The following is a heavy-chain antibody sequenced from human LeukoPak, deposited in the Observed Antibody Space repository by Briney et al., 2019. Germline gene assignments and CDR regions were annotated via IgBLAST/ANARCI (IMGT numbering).Heavy chain of an antibody. CDR1: SGSFTGYY. V-gene: IGHV4-34*01. J-gene: IGHJ4*02. D-gene: IGHD6-19*01. CDR3: ARSDSSGWYVFGY. CDR2: INHSGSH. Sequence: PPETPCLTSAVYSGSFTGYYWSWIPQPPGKGREWIGEINHSGSHNYNPSLKSRVTISVDTSKNQFSLKLSSVTAADTAVYYCARSDSSGWYVFGYWGQGTLVTVSS.